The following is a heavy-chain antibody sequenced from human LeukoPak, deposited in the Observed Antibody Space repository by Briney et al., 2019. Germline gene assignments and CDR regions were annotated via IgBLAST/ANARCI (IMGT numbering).Heavy chain of an antibody. Sequence: GGSLRLSCAASGFTVSSNYMSWVRQAPGKGLEWVSDIYSGGSTYYADSVKCRFTISRHNSKNTLYLQMNSLRAEDTAVCYCARDRGGGYDFWSGYYTFVYWGQGTLVTVSS. D-gene: IGHD3-3*01. V-gene: IGHV3-53*04. CDR2: IYSGGST. J-gene: IGHJ4*02. CDR3: ARDRGGGYDFWSGYYTFVY. CDR1: GFTVSSNY.